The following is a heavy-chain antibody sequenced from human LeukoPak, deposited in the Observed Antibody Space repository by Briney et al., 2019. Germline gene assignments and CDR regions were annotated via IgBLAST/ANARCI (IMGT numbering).Heavy chain of an antibody. J-gene: IGHJ4*02. D-gene: IGHD3-9*01. V-gene: IGHV3-30*18. CDR2: IWYGGSNK. CDR3: AKAMNFDWLSHPALFDY. Sequence: PGRSLRLSCAASGFTFSSYGMHWVRQAPGKGLEWVAVIWYGGSNKYYADSVKGRFTISRDNSKNTLYLQMNSLRAEDTAVYYCAKAMNFDWLSHPALFDYWGQGTLVTVSS. CDR1: GFTFSSYG.